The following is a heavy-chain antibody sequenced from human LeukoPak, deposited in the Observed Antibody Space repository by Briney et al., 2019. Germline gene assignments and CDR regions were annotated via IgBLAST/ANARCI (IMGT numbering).Heavy chain of an antibody. Sequence: PSETRSLTCTVSGGSISSGGYYWSWIRQPPGKGLEWIGYIYHSASTYYNPSLKSRVTISVDRSKNQFSLKLSSVTAADTAVYYCAKNPRNYDILTGQGVDYWGQGTLVTVSS. CDR2: IYHSAST. CDR1: GGSISSGGYY. V-gene: IGHV4-30-2*01. J-gene: IGHJ4*02. D-gene: IGHD3-9*01. CDR3: AKNPRNYDILTGQGVDY.